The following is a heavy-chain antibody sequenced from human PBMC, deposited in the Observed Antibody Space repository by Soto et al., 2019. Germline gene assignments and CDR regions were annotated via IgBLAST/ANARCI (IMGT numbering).Heavy chain of an antibody. CDR2: IYYSGST. V-gene: IGHV4-30-4*01. J-gene: IGHJ6*02. CDR3: ARRYDLLTGDYYYYYGMDV. CDR1: GGSISSGDYY. Sequence: QVQLQESGPGLVKPSQTLSLTCTVSGGSISSGDYYWSWIRQPPGKGLEWIGYIYYSGSTYYNPSLKSRVTISVDTSKNQFSLKLSSVTAADTAVYYCARRYDLLTGDYYYYYGMDVWGQGTTVTVSS. D-gene: IGHD5-12*01.